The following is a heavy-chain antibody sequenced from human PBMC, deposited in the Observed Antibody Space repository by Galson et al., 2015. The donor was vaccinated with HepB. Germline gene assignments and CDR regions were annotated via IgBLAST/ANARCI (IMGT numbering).Heavy chain of an antibody. D-gene: IGHD3-9*01. CDR3: ATRVDSGFGY. V-gene: IGHV3-23*01. Sequence: SLRLSCAASGFTFNNYAMGWVRQAPGKGLQWVSTISAVDGSTHYADSVKGRVTMSRDSSNNTLYLQMNSLRVEDTAVYYCATRVDSGFGYWGQGTLVTVSS. CDR1: GFTFNNYA. CDR2: ISAVDGST. J-gene: IGHJ4*02.